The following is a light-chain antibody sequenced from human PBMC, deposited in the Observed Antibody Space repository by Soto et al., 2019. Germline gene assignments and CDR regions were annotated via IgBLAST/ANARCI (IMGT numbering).Light chain of an antibody. Sequence: DIQMTQSPSTLSASVGDRVTITCRASQNISSRLAWYQQKPGKAPKLLIYKASSIESGVPSRFSGSGSGTEFTLTISRLQPDDFATYYCQQYNSYWTFGEGTKVEIK. J-gene: IGKJ1*01. V-gene: IGKV1-5*03. CDR2: KAS. CDR3: QQYNSYWT. CDR1: QNISSR.